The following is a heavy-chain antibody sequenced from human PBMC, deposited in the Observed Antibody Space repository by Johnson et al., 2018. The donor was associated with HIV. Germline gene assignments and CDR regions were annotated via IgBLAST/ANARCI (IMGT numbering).Heavy chain of an antibody. CDR3: ARVGSLAFDI. D-gene: IGHD3-16*01. CDR2: IKSQTDGGTT. J-gene: IGHJ3*02. V-gene: IGHV3-15*01. Sequence: WVRQTPGKGLEWVGRIKSQTDGGTTDYAAPVKGRFTISRDDSKNTLYLQMNSLRAEDTAVYYCARVGSLAFDIWGQGTMVTVSS.